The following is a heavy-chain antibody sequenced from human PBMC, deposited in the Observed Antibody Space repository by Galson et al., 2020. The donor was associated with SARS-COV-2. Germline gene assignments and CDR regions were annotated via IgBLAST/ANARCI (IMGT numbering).Heavy chain of an antibody. D-gene: IGHD3-10*01. CDR3: AREGLWFGELLYSAFDI. V-gene: IGHV3-30*01. J-gene: IGHJ3*02. CDR2: ISYDGSNK. Sequence: VAVISYDGSNKYYADSVKGRFTISRDNSKNTLYLQMNSLRAEDTAVYYCAREGLWFGELLYSAFDIWGQGTMVTVSS.